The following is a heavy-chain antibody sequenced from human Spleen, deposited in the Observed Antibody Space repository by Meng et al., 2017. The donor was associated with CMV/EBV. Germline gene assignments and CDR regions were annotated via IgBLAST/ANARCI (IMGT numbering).Heavy chain of an antibody. D-gene: IGHD3-3*01. V-gene: IGHV3-30-3*01. CDR3: ARVDYDIWSGLGY. Sequence: TSGFTFNSVAVHWVRQAPGKGLEWLSVISYDGDTKHYADSVKGRFTISRDNSKKTVYLQMNSLRVEDTAIYYCARVDYDIWSGLGYWGQGTLVTVSS. CDR1: GFTFNSVA. J-gene: IGHJ4*02. CDR2: ISYDGDTK.